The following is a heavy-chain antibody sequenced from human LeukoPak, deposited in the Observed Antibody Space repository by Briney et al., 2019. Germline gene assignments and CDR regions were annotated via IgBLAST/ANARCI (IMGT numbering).Heavy chain of an antibody. CDR1: GFTFSSYG. J-gene: IGHJ5*02. D-gene: IGHD3-9*01. CDR3: AREVIDSAWAIGH. CDR2: ISYDGSNK. Sequence: GGSLRLSCAASGFTFSSYGMHWVRQAPGKGLEWVAVISYDGSNKYYADSVKGRFTISRDNAKNSLYLQMNSLRAEDTAVYYCAREVIDSAWAIGHWGQGTLVTVSS. V-gene: IGHV3-33*05.